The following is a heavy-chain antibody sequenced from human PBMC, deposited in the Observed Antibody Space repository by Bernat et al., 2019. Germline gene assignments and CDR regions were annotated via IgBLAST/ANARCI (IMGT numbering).Heavy chain of an antibody. CDR3: AKTIPGGRELGAFDT. CDR2: IRYDGSNK. Sequence: QVQLVESGGGVVQPGGSLRLSCAASGFTFNTYGMQWVRQAPGKGLEWVAYIRYDGSNKYYADYVTGRFTISRDNSKNTLFLQMNSLTTDDTAVYYCAKTIPGGRELGAFDTWGQGTMVTVSS. V-gene: IGHV3-30*02. J-gene: IGHJ3*02. CDR1: GFTFNTYG. D-gene: IGHD1-7*01.